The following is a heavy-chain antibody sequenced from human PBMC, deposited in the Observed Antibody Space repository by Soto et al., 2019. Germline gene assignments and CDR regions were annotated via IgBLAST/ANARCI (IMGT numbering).Heavy chain of an antibody. CDR1: EDSFDNSA. CDR3: AKLRRGATGTEGFHP. J-gene: IGHJ5*02. V-gene: IGHV3-23*01. Sequence: PGGSLRLSCAASEDSFDNSAMTWVRQAPGKGLEWVSTTTNTGGTTHYADSVQGRFTVSRDNFRNTLYLLMNSLRAEDTAVYYCAKLRRGATGTEGFHPWGQGTLVTV. CDR2: TTNTGGTT. D-gene: IGHD1-1*01.